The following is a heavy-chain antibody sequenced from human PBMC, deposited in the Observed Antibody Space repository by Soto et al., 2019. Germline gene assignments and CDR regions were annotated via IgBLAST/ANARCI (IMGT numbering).Heavy chain of an antibody. J-gene: IGHJ6*02. D-gene: IGHD1-1*01. V-gene: IGHV3-7*05. Sequence: GGSLRLSCTASGISFSHYWMSWVRQAPGKGLEWVANINQDGSEKYYVDSVKGRFTISRDNAKRSLYLQMISLRAEDTAVYYCARDPELERRLSYYYYGMDVWGQGTTVTVSS. CDR1: GISFSHYW. CDR2: INQDGSEK. CDR3: ARDPELERRLSYYYYGMDV.